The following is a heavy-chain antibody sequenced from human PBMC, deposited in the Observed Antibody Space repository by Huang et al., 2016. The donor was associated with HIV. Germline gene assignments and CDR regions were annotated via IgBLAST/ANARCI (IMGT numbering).Heavy chain of an antibody. Sequence: EVQLVESGGVVVQPGGSLRLSCAASGFTFDDYTMHWVRQVPGRGLEWVSLISWDGDITDYADSVKGRFTISRDNSKNSLFLQMHSLRTEDSALYYCVKSSHADILTGYYDYWGQGSLVTVSS. J-gene: IGHJ4*02. CDR2: ISWDGDIT. V-gene: IGHV3-43*01. CDR3: VKSSHADILTGYYDY. D-gene: IGHD3-9*01. CDR1: GFTFDDYT.